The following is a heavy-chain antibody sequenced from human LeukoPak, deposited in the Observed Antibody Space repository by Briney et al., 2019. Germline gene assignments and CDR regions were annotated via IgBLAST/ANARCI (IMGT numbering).Heavy chain of an antibody. Sequence: SETLSLTCAVSGYSISSGFYSGWIRQPPGKGLEWIGSIYHSGSTYYNPSLKSRVTISVDTSKNQFSLKLSSVTAADTAVYYCAREPFDPWGQGTLVTVSS. CDR3: AREPFDP. J-gene: IGHJ5*02. V-gene: IGHV4-38-2*02. CDR1: GYSISSGFY. CDR2: IYHSGST.